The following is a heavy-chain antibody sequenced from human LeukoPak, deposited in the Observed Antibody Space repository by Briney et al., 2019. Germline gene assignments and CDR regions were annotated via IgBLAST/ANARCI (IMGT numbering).Heavy chain of an antibody. CDR2: IYWNGGNT. V-gene: IGHV3-20*03. Sequence: PGGSLRLSSAASGFTFRDYYMSSICPTPREGLWRVSGIYWNGGNTNYADSVKGRFTISRDNAKNSLYLQMNSLRAEDTALYYCARLPPDDYGDYYYFDYWGQGTLVTVSS. D-gene: IGHD4-17*01. CDR1: GFTFRDYY. J-gene: IGHJ4*02. CDR3: ARLPPDDYGDYYYFDY.